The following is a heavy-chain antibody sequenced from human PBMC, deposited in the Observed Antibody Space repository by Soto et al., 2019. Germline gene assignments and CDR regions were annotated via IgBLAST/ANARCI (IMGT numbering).Heavy chain of an antibody. CDR3: ARDIDYYGSGLDY. J-gene: IGHJ4*02. V-gene: IGHV3-9*01. Sequence: VQLVESGGGLVQPGRSLRLSCAASGFTFDDYAMHWVRQAPGKGLEWVSGISWNSGSIGYADSVKGRFTISRDNAKNSLYLQMNSLRAEDTALYYCARDIDYYGSGLDYWGQGTLVTVSS. D-gene: IGHD3-10*01. CDR2: ISWNSGSI. CDR1: GFTFDDYA.